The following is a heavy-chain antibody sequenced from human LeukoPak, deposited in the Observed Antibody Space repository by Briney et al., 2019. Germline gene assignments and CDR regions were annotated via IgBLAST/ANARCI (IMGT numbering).Heavy chain of an antibody. CDR1: GFTFSSYG. Sequence: PGGSLRLSCAASGFTFSSYGMHWVRQAPGKGLEWVAFIRYDGSNKYYADSVKGRFTISRDNSKNTLYLQMNSLRLDDMGVYYCAKPSGSGVDYWGRGTRVTVSS. V-gene: IGHV3-30*02. J-gene: IGHJ4*02. CDR3: AKPSGSGVDY. CDR2: IRYDGSNK. D-gene: IGHD1-26*01.